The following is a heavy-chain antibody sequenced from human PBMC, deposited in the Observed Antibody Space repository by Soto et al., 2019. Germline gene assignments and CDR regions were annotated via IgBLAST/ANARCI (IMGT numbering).Heavy chain of an antibody. CDR2: IIPIFGTA. J-gene: IGHJ6*02. Sequence: ASVKVSCKASGGTFSSYAISWVRQAPGQGLEWMGGIIPIFGTANYAQKFQGRVTITADESTSTAYMELSSLRSEDTAVYYCARDWPTVVPSGMDVWGQGTTVTVSS. CDR3: ARDWPTVVPSGMDV. V-gene: IGHV1-69*13. CDR1: GGTFSSYA. D-gene: IGHD4-17*01.